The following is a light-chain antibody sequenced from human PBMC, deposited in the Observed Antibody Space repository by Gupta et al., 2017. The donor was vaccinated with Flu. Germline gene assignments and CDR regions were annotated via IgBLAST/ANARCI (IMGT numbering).Light chain of an antibody. Sequence: MLTQSPATLSLSPGERATLSCRASQRVSSYLACYQQKPGKETRLLIEDASTRATGIPARCIGRGSGPEGHPTISSLQPEDGSGYYCQQHRNGTLTFGRGTKVDIK. CDR2: DAS. CDR1: QRVSSY. CDR3: QQHRNGTLT. V-gene: IGKV3-11*01. J-gene: IGKJ3*01.